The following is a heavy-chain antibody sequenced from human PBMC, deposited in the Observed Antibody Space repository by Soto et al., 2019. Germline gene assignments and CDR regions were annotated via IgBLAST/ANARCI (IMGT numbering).Heavy chain of an antibody. CDR2: IYPGDSDT. CDR1: GYSFTSYW. V-gene: IGHV5-51*01. Sequence: GESLKISCKGSGYSFTSYWIGWVRQMPGKGLEWMGIIYPGDSDTRYSPSFQGQVTISADKSISTAYLQWSSLKASDTAMYYCVRQEQLGYYYYGLDVWGQGTTVTVSS. J-gene: IGHJ6*02. D-gene: IGHD6-6*01. CDR3: VRQEQLGYYYYGLDV.